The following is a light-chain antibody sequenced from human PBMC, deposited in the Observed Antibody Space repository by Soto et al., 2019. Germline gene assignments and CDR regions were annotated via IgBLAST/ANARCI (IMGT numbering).Light chain of an antibody. J-gene: IGKJ2*01. Sequence: DIPMTQSPSTLSASVGDRVTITCRASQSISSWLAWYQQKPGKAPKLLIYKASSLTSGVPSRFSGSGSGTEFTLTISSLQPDDYATYYCQEYNSHSRYTFGQGTRLEIK. CDR3: QEYNSHSRYT. CDR2: KAS. CDR1: QSISSW. V-gene: IGKV1-5*03.